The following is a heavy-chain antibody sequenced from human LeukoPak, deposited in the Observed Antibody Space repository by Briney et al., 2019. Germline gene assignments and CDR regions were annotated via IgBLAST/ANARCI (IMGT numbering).Heavy chain of an antibody. CDR1: GGSISSSSYY. CDR3: ARAPTPYYDSSGYYKPHSASFDP. D-gene: IGHD3-22*01. CDR2: IYYSGST. J-gene: IGHJ5*02. V-gene: IGHV4-39*07. Sequence: SETLSLTCTVSGGSISSSSYYWGWIRQPPGKGLEWIGSIYYSGSTYYNPSLKSRVTISLDTSKNQFSLDLTSVTAADTAVYYCARAPTPYYDSSGYYKPHSASFDPWGQGTLVTVSS.